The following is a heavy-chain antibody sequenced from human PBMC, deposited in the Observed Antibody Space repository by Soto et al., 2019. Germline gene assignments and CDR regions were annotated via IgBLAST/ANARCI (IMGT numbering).Heavy chain of an antibody. D-gene: IGHD3-22*01. CDR1: GGTFSSYA. V-gene: IGHV1-69*13. Sequence: SVKVSCKASGGTFSSYAISWVRQAPGQGLEWMGGIIPIFGTANYAQKFQGRVTITADESTSTAYMELSSLRSEDTAVYYCARAGFSGYYDSYYYYYGMDVWGQGTTVTVSS. J-gene: IGHJ6*02. CDR2: IIPIFGTA. CDR3: ARAGFSGYYDSYYYYYGMDV.